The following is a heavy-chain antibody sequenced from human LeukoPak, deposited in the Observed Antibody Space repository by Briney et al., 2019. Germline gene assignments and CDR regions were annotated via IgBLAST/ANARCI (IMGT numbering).Heavy chain of an antibody. CDR2: INPNSGGT. CDR1: GYTFTGYY. Sequence: ASVKLSCKASGYTFTGYYMHLVRQAPGQGLEWLGWINPNSGGTNYAQKMQGRFTMTRNTSISTAYMELSRMRSDDTAVYYCAREGIAEVVTDYWGQGTLVTVSS. J-gene: IGHJ4*02. V-gene: IGHV1-2*02. CDR3: AREGIAEVVTDY. D-gene: IGHD6-13*01.